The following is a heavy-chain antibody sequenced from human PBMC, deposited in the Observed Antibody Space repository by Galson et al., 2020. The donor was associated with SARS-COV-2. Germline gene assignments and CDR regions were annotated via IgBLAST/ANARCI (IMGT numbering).Heavy chain of an antibody. CDR1: AFSIRTYSF. J-gene: IGHJ4*02. CDR2: IDHSGTT. V-gene: IGHV4-38-2*01. CDR3: ASMKWELLRVFDY. D-gene: IGHD3-22*01. Sequence: SETLSLTCAVSAFSIRTYSFWGWLRQTPGKGLEWIGSIDHSGTTYYSPSFDSRVTMSVDASKNQFSLALRSMTAADTTIYYCASMKWELLRVFDYWGQGTLVTVSP.